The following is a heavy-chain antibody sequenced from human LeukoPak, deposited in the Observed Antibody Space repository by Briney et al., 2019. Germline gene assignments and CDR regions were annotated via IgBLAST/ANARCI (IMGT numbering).Heavy chain of an antibody. D-gene: IGHD3-10*01. J-gene: IGHJ4*02. V-gene: IGHV3-33*01. Sequence: GGSLRLPCAASGFTFSSYGMHWVRQAPGKGLEWVAVIWYDGSNKYYADSVKGRFTISRDNSKNTVYLQMDSLRVEDTAVYYCARAPSHYYADYWGQGTLVTVSS. CDR2: IWYDGSNK. CDR1: GFTFSSYG. CDR3: ARAPSHYYADY.